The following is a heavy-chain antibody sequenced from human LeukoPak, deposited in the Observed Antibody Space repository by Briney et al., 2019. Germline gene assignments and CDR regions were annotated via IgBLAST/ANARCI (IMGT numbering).Heavy chain of an antibody. Sequence: RGSLRLSCVVSGITLSNYAMRWVRQAPGKGLERVSGISGTVVGTNYTDSVKGPFTIYRENPKNTLYMQTNSMRAEDTVVYHCAKVAGREQWLVPEIPCWGQRTLVTVSS. CDR3: AKVAGREQWLVPEIPC. D-gene: IGHD6-19*01. CDR2: ISGTVVGT. V-gene: IGHV3-23*01. CDR1: GITLSNYA. J-gene: IGHJ4*02.